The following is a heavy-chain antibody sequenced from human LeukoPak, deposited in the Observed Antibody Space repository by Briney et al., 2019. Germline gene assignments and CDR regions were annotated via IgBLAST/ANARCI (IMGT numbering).Heavy chain of an antibody. CDR1: GIMFSDYW. J-gene: IGHJ4*02. D-gene: IGHD5-12*01. CDR3: ARDPKWLDY. V-gene: IGHV3-7*01. CDR2: TNQEGSEK. Sequence: GGSLRLSCTASGIMFSDYWMSWVRQAPGKGLEWVANTNQEGSEKYYVDSVKGRFTISKDNAKNSLYLQMNSLRAEDTAVYYCARDPKWLDYWGQGTLVTVSS.